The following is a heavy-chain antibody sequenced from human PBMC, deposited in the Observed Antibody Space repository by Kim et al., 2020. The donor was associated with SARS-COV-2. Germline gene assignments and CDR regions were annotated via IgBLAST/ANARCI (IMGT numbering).Heavy chain of an antibody. CDR3: ARGPMYGSDTSGGEYIQH. J-gene: IGHJ1*01. CDR1: GGSFSGYS. CDR2: INHSGSI. Sequence: SETLSLTCAVYGGSFSGYSWSWIRQSPGKGLEWIGEINHSGSIKFNPSLKSRVTISPDMSNNQLSLKLTAVTAADTAVYYCARGPMYGSDTSGGEYIQHWSQGTLVSLSS. D-gene: IGHD5-12*01. V-gene: IGHV4-34*01.